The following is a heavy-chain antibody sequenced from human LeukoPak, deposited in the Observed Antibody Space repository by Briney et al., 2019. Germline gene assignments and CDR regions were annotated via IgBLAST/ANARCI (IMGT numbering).Heavy chain of an antibody. J-gene: IGHJ4*02. V-gene: IGHV3-7*01. Sequence: GGSLRLSCATSGFTFSSYWMSWVRQAPGKGLEWVANIKQDGSEKYYVDSVKGRFTISRDNAKNSLYLQMNSLRAEDTAVYYCARTRITMIVGLASRFDYWGQGTLVTVSS. CDR1: GFTFSSYW. CDR3: ARTRITMIVGLASRFDY. CDR2: IKQDGSEK. D-gene: IGHD3-22*01.